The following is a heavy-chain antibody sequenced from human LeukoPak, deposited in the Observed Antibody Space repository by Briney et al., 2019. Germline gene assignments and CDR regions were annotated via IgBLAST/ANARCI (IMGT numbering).Heavy chain of an antibody. D-gene: IGHD3-22*01. CDR1: GYSISSGYY. Sequence: SSETLSLTCTVSGYSISSGYYWGWIRQPPGKGLEWIGSIYHSGSTYYNPSLKSRVTISVDTSKNQFSLKLSSVTAADTAVYYCARGRSGYYDSSGYSHWGQGTLVTVSS. CDR2: IYHSGST. CDR3: ARGRSGYYDSSGYSH. J-gene: IGHJ1*01. V-gene: IGHV4-38-2*02.